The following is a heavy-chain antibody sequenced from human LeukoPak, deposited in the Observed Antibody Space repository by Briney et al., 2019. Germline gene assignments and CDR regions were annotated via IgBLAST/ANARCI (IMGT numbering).Heavy chain of an antibody. CDR2: ISSSSSTL. V-gene: IGHV3-48*02. J-gene: IGHJ4*02. D-gene: IGHD6-6*01. Sequence: SGGSLRLSCAASGFTFSSYSMNWVRQAPGKGLEWVSYISSSSSTLHYADSVKGRFTISRDSAKSSLYLQLNSLRDEDTAVYYCAGEYSSSSGKALDYWGQGTLVTVSS. CDR1: GFTFSSYS. CDR3: AGEYSSSSGKALDY.